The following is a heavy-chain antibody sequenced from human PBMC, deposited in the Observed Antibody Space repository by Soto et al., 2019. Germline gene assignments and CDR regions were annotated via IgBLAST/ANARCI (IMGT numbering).Heavy chain of an antibody. CDR3: AKTGDYYFWIGYYSGSAFDI. CDR2: ISYDGSNK. D-gene: IGHD3-3*01. Sequence: GGSLRLSCAASGFTFSSYGMHWVRQAPGKGLEWVAVISYDGSNKYYADSVKGRFTISRDNSKNTLYLKMNSLRAEDTAVYYCAKTGDYYFWIGYYSGSAFDIWGQGTMVTVSS. V-gene: IGHV3-30*18. CDR1: GFTFSSYG. J-gene: IGHJ3*02.